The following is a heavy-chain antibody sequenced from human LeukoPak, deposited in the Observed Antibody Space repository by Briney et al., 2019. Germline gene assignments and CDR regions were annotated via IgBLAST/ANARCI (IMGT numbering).Heavy chain of an antibody. V-gene: IGHV3-64*01. CDR2: FSCNGGST. J-gene: IGHJ4*02. CDR1: GFTFSSYA. D-gene: IGHD2-15*01. Sequence: GGSLRLSCAASGFTFSSYAMHWARQAPGKGLEYVSAFSCNGGSTYYANSVKGRFTISRDNSKNTLYLQMGSLRAEDMAVYYCASTSPISDYSAGFDYWGQGTLVTVSS. CDR3: ASTSPISDYSAGFDY.